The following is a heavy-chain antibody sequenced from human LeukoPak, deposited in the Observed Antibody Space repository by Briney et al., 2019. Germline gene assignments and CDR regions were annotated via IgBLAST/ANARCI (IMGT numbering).Heavy chain of an antibody. J-gene: IGHJ4*02. CDR2: IRYDGSNK. CDR1: GFTFSSYG. CDR3: AKVREVYCSSTSCYGIDDC. V-gene: IGHV3-30*02. D-gene: IGHD2-2*01. Sequence: QPGRSLRLSCAASGFTFSSYGMHWVRQAPGKGLEWVAFIRYDGSNKYYADSVKGRFTISRDNSKNTLYLQMNSLRAEDTAVYYCAKVREVYCSSTSCYGIDDCWGQGTLVTVSS.